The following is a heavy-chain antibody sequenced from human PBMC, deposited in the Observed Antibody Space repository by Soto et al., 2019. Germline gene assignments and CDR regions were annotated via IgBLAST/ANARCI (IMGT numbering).Heavy chain of an antibody. J-gene: IGHJ4*02. Sequence: QVQLVESGGGVVQPGRSLRLSCAASGFTFSSYGMHWVRQAPGKGLEWVAVIWYDGSNKDYADSVKGRFTIYRDKSKNTLYLQMNSLRAEDTAVYYCARPPMGATTAFDYWGQGTLVTVSS. CDR3: ARPPMGATTAFDY. CDR1: GFTFSSYG. CDR2: IWYDGSNK. D-gene: IGHD5-12*01. V-gene: IGHV3-33*01.